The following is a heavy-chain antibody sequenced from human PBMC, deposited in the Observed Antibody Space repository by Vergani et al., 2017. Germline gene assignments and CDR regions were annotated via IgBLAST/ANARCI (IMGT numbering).Heavy chain of an antibody. CDR2: IYYSGGT. CDR1: GASIRSSNYY. Sequence: QLQLQESGPGLVKPSATLSLTCSVSGASIRSSNYYWGWIRQPPGKGLEWIASIYYSGGTYYNPSHKSRVTISVDTSKNQFSLKLSSVTAADTAVYFCARHSTVEWLVKLGWIDPWGQGILVTVSS. CDR3: ARHSTVEWLVKLGWIDP. D-gene: IGHD6-19*01. V-gene: IGHV4-39*01. J-gene: IGHJ5*02.